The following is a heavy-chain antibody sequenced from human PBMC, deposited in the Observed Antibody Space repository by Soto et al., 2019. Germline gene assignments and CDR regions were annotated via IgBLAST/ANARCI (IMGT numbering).Heavy chain of an antibody. D-gene: IGHD6-6*01. CDR3: ARSEDSSSRRYYYYYYGMDV. CDR1: GGSVSSGSYY. J-gene: IGHJ6*02. V-gene: IGHV4-61*01. Sequence: ASETLSLTCTVSGGSVSSGSYYWSWIRQPPGKGLEWIGYIYYSGSTNYNPSLKSRVTISVDTSKNQFSLKLSSVTAADTAVYYCARSEDSSSRRYYYYYYGMDVWGQGTTVTVSS. CDR2: IYYSGST.